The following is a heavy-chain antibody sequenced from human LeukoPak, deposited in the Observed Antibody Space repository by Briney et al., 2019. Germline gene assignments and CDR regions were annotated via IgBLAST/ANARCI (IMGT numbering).Heavy chain of an antibody. CDR1: GYSFVGYG. CDR3: AREHSSSWDQLDY. V-gene: IGHV1-18*01. Sequence: ASVKVSCKASGYSFVGYGITWVRRAPGQGLEWMGWFNPENGNTNYAQKVQGRVTMTADTSTSTSYMELRSLRSDDTAVYYCAREHSSSWDQLDYWGQGTLVTVSS. J-gene: IGHJ4*02. D-gene: IGHD6-13*01. CDR2: FNPENGNT.